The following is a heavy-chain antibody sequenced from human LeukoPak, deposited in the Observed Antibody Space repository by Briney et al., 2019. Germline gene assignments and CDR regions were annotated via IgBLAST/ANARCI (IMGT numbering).Heavy chain of an antibody. CDR2: IDSRSSDI. J-gene: IGHJ6*02. CDR3: VRDWGGYGLDV. D-gene: IGHD3-16*01. V-gene: IGHV3-21*01. CDR1: GFAFWDYS. Sequence: GGSLRLSCAASGFAFWDYSMKWVRQAPGKGLEWVSAIDSRSSDIHYADSVRGRLTISRDNAKNSLYLQMDSLRAEDTAVYYCVRDWGGYGLDVWGQGTTVTVS.